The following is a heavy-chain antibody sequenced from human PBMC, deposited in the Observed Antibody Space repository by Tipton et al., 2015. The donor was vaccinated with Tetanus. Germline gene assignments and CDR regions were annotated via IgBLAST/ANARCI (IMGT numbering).Heavy chain of an antibody. V-gene: IGHV4-59*01. D-gene: IGHD3-3*01. CDR1: GASISGYY. Sequence: TLSLTCTVAGASISGYYWTWIRQPPGKGLEWIGYIYDNGTTSYSPSLKSRVIISVDKSKNRLSLKLGSVTAGDTAFFYCARRIQVFGPAILDAFDLGAQGTMVIVSS. J-gene: IGHJ3*01. CDR3: ARRIQVFGPAILDAFDL. CDR2: IYDNGTT.